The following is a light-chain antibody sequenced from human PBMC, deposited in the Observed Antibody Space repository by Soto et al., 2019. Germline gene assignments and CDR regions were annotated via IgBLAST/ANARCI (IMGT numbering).Light chain of an antibody. V-gene: IGKV3-11*01. CDR1: QSVTTN. Sequence: EIVLTQSPATLSLPPGERATLSCRASQSVTTNMAWYQQKPGQAPRLLIYDASNRATGIPARFSGSGSGTDFTLTISSLEPEDFAVYYCQQRSNWPLTFGRGTRLEIK. CDR2: DAS. CDR3: QQRSNWPLT. J-gene: IGKJ5*01.